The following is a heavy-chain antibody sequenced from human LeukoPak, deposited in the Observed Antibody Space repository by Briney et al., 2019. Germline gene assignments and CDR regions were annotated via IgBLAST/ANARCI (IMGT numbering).Heavy chain of an antibody. J-gene: IGHJ4*02. D-gene: IGHD1-1*01. V-gene: IGHV3-48*01. CDR2: ISSSSSTI. CDR1: GFTFSSYS. CDR3: AREQINWNGVGDY. Sequence: PGGSLRLSCAASGFTFSSYSMNWVRQAPGKGLEWVSYISSSSSTIYYADSVKGRFTISRDNAKNSLYLQMNSLRAEDTAVYYCAREQINWNGVGDYWGQGTLVTVSS.